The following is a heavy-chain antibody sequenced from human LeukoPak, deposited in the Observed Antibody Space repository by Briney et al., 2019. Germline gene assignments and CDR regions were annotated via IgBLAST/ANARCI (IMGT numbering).Heavy chain of an antibody. Sequence: SETLSLTCTVSGGSISSYYWSWIRQPPGKGLEWIGYIYYSGSTNYNPSLKSRVTISVDTSKNQFSLKLSSVTAADTAVYYCATNIVGATEFDYWGQGTLVTVSS. V-gene: IGHV4-59*01. D-gene: IGHD1-26*01. CDR2: IYYSGST. CDR1: GGSISSYY. J-gene: IGHJ4*02. CDR3: ATNIVGATEFDY.